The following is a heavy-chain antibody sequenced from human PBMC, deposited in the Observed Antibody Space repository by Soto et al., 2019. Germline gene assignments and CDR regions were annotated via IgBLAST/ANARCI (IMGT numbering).Heavy chain of an antibody. CDR2: INAGNGNT. CDR1: GYTFTNYA. V-gene: IGHV1-3*01. D-gene: IGHD2-21*02. Sequence: ASVKVSCKASGYTFTNYAMHWVRQAPGQRLEWMGRINAGNGNTKYSQKFQGRVTITRDTSASTAYMDLSSLRSEDTAMYYCARQVVTASSPIYYFDYWGQGILVTVSS. J-gene: IGHJ4*02. CDR3: ARQVVTASSPIYYFDY.